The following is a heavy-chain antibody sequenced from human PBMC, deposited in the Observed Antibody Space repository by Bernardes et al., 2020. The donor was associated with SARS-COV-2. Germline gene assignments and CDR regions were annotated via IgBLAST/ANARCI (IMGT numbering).Heavy chain of an antibody. CDR2: IYYSGST. J-gene: IGHJ4*02. CDR1: GGSISSGGYY. Sequence: SETLSLTCTVSGGSISSGGYYWSWIRQHPGKGLEWIGYIYYSGSTYYNPSLKSRVTISVDTSKNQFSLKLSSVTAADTAVYYCARVNLTIFGVVTNFDYWGQGTLVTVSS. CDR3: ARVNLTIFGVVTNFDY. V-gene: IGHV4-31*03. D-gene: IGHD3-3*01.